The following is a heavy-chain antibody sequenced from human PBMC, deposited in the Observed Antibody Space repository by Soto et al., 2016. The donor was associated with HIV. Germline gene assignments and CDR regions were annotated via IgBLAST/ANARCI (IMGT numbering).Heavy chain of an antibody. J-gene: IGHJ3*02. CDR1: GGSINSVNYY. CDR3: ARTNAFDI. Sequence: VQLQESGPGLVKPSQTLSLTCTVSGGSINSVNYYWSWIRQHPGKGLEWIGYIYYSGKTYYNPSLKSRVTISIDTSKNQFSLNLSSVTDADTAIYYCARTNAFDIWGQGDNGHRLF. V-gene: IGHV4-30-4*01. CDR2: IYYSGKT.